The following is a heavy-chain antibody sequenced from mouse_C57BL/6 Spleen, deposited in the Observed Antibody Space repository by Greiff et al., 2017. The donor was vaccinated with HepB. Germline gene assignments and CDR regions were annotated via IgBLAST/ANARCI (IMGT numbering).Heavy chain of an antibody. CDR2: IDPSDSYT. V-gene: IGHV1-69*01. CDR3: AGTGTEAMDY. D-gene: IGHD4-1*01. Sequence: QVQLQQPGAELVMPGASVKLSCKASGYTFTSYWMHWVKQRPGQGLEWIGEIDPSDSYTNYNQKFKGKSTLTVDKSSSTAYMQLSSLTSEDSAVYYCAGTGTEAMDYWGQGTSVTVSS. J-gene: IGHJ4*01. CDR1: GYTFTSYW.